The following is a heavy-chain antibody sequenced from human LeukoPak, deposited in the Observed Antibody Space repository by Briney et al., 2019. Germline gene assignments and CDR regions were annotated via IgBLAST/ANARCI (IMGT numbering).Heavy chain of an antibody. CDR3: ARVLAVAGAALRD. Sequence: GGSLRLSCAGSGFTFSDYYISWIRQAPGKGLEWISNISGRGSTIYYANSVKGRFTISRDNAKNSLYLQMNSLRAEDTAVYYCARVLAVAGAALRDWGQGTLVTVSS. J-gene: IGHJ4*02. CDR1: GFTFSDYY. CDR2: ISGRGSTI. D-gene: IGHD6-19*01. V-gene: IGHV3-11*01.